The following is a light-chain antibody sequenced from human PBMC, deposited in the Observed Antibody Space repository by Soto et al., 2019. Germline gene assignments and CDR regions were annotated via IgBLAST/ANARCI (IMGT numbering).Light chain of an antibody. CDR3: MQALQLPWT. Sequence: DIVMTQSPLPLSVTPGEPASISCRSSQSLLHSNGKNYLDWYLQKPGQSPQLLIYFGSDRASGVPARFSGSGSCTDFTLQISRVEAEDVGVYFCMQALQLPWTFCQGTKVEIK. CDR2: FGS. V-gene: IGKV2-28*01. J-gene: IGKJ1*01. CDR1: QSLLHSNGKNY.